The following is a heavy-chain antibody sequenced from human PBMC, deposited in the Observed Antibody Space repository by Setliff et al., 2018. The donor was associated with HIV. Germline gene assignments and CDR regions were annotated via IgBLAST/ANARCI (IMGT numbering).Heavy chain of an antibody. CDR3: ARRGIIAGTTDF. CDR2: IFYSGST. J-gene: IGHJ4*02. D-gene: IGHD1-7*01. V-gene: IGHV4-39*01. CDR1: NGSISSSSYF. Sequence: SQTLSLTCTVSNGSISSSSYFWGWIRQPPGKGLEWIGNIFYSGSTYYNPSLKSRVLISVDTSKNQFSLKLTSVTAADTAVYYCARRGIIAGTTDFWGQGTPVTVSS.